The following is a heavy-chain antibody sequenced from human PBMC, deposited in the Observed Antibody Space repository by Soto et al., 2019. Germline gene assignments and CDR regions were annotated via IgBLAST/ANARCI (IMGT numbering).Heavy chain of an antibody. D-gene: IGHD5-18*01. J-gene: IGHJ6*02. CDR3: VVTPAADTVLIPPDMDV. Sequence: QVQLVQSGAEVKKPGSSVKVSCKASGGTFNNYCISWVRQAPGQGLEWMGRIIPILGMTNYAQKFQGRVTIIADKSTSTTYVELSSLRSEDTAVYYCVVTPAADTVLIPPDMDVWGQGTTVTVSS. CDR1: GGTFNNYC. V-gene: IGHV1-69*02. CDR2: IIPILGMT.